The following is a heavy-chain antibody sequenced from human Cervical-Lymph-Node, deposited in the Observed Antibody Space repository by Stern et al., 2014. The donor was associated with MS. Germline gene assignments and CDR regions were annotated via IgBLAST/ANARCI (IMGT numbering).Heavy chain of an antibody. J-gene: IGHJ5*02. Sequence: EVQLVESGAEVKKPGESLKISCKGSEYNFNTHWIAWVRQMPGKGLEWLGNIYPGNSDTRYNPSLQGQVSISADKSITTAYLHFSSLKASDSAMHFCARHGGPNWNHEAHNWFDPWGQGTLVTVSS. V-gene: IGHV5-51*03. CDR2: IYPGNSDT. CDR3: ARHGGPNWNHEAHNWFDP. CDR1: EYNFNTHW. D-gene: IGHD1-14*01.